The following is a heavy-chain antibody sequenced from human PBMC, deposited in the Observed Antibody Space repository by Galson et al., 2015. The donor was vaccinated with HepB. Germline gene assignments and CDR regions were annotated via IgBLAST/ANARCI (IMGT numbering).Heavy chain of an antibody. D-gene: IGHD3-16*01. V-gene: IGHV3-7*01. CDR1: GFSFSSYW. J-gene: IGHJ4*02. CDR2: IKGDGSEK. CDR3: ARGGGHRF. Sequence: LRLSCAASGFSFSSYWMSWVRQAPGKGLEWVANIKGDGSEKNYVDSVKGRFTISRDNAEKSLYLQMNSLRIEDTAVYYCARGGGHRFWGQGTLVTVSS.